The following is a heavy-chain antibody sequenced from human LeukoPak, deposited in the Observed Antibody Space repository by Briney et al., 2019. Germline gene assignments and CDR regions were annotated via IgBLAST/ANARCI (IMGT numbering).Heavy chain of an antibody. CDR1: GFTFSNYG. Sequence: GRSLRLSCAASGFTFSNYGMHWVRQAPGKGLEWVAVISYDGSNKYYADSVKGRFTISRDNSKNTLYLQMNSLRAEDTAVYYCAKDEWDYWGQGTLVTVSS. D-gene: IGHD3-3*01. CDR2: ISYDGSNK. V-gene: IGHV3-30*18. CDR3: AKDEWDY. J-gene: IGHJ4*02.